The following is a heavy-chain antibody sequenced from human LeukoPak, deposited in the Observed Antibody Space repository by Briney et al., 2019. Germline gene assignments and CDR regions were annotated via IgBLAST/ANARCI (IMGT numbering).Heavy chain of an antibody. J-gene: IGHJ5*02. Sequence: QPSETLSLTCTVSGGSISSRGYSWAWIRQPPGKGLDWIATINYSGRTFYNPSLKSRVTISADTSKNQFSLKLNSVTAADTAVYYCARHYGPWGQGTLVTVSS. D-gene: IGHD3-10*01. CDR2: INYSGRT. CDR1: GGSISSRGYS. V-gene: IGHV4-39*01. CDR3: ARHYGP.